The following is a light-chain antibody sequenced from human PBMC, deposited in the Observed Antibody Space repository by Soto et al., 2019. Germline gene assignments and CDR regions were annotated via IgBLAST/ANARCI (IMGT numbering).Light chain of an antibody. CDR3: QQYNSYPWT. J-gene: IGKJ1*01. V-gene: IGKV1-5*03. Sequence: DIQKTQSPSTLSASVGDRVTITCRASQSINNWLAWYQQKPVKAPNLLIYKASTLQSGVPSRFSGSGSGTEFTLTISSLQPDDFATYYCQQYNSYPWTFGQGTKVEIK. CDR1: QSINNW. CDR2: KAS.